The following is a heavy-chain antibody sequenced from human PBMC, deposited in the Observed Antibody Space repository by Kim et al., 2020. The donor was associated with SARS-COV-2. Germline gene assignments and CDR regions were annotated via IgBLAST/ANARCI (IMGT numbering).Heavy chain of an antibody. J-gene: IGHJ6*02. CDR3: ARVVEVGSSWSDGMDV. V-gene: IGHV3-30*01. D-gene: IGHD6-13*01. Sequence: SVKGRFTISRDNSKNTLYLQMNSLRAEDTAVYYCARVVEVGSSWSDGMDVWGQGTTVTVSS.